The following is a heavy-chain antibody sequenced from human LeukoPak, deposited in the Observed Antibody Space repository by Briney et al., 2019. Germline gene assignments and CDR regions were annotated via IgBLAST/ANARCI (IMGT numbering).Heavy chain of an antibody. J-gene: IGHJ4*02. CDR1: GGSISDDY. V-gene: IGHV4-59*01. CDR2: IYYSGST. Sequence: SGTLSLTCTVSGGSISDDYWSWLRQPPGKGLEWIGYIYYSGSTNYNPSLKSRVTISVDTSKNQFSLKLSSVTAADTAVYYCARNYYDSSGSLLFDYWGQGTLVTVSS. D-gene: IGHD3-22*01. CDR3: ARNYYDSSGSLLFDY.